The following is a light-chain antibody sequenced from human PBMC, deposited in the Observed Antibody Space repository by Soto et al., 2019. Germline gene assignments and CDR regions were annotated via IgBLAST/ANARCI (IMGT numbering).Light chain of an antibody. Sequence: DIKTTQSPSGLSAPLGYRATITCRASQSVAWWLAWYQQKPGKAPKIIIYKASSLESGVPSRFSGSRSGTEFTLTITNMQPDDFAIYYCQQYNSYPGTFGQGTRLEIK. CDR1: QSVAWW. J-gene: IGKJ5*01. CDR2: KAS. V-gene: IGKV1-5*03. CDR3: QQYNSYPGT.